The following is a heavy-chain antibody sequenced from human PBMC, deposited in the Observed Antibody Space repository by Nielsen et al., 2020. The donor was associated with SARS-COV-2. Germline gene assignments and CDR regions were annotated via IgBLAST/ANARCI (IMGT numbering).Heavy chain of an antibody. CDR1: GFPFSSYE. CDR3: ARGPEGRYYYGSGSYLGY. CDR2: IGGSGRNI. J-gene: IGHJ4*02. Sequence: GGSLRLSCAASGFPFSSYEMNWVRQAPGKALEWLSYIGGSGRNIFYADSVKGRFTISRDNAENSLSLQMNSLRAEDTAVYYCARGPEGRYYYGSGSYLGYWGQGTLVTVSS. V-gene: IGHV3-48*03. D-gene: IGHD3-10*01.